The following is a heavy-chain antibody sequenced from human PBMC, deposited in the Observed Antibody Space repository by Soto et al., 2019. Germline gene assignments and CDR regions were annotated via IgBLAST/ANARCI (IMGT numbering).Heavy chain of an antibody. CDR3: ASRGGSGGGYVDY. D-gene: IGHD1-26*01. Sequence: ASVKVSCKASGGTFSSYAISWVRQAPGQGLEWMGGIIPIFGTANYAQKFQGRVTITADESTSTADMELSSLRSEDTAVYYCASRGGSGGGYVDYWGQGTLVTVSS. CDR1: GGTFSSYA. J-gene: IGHJ4*02. V-gene: IGHV1-69*13. CDR2: IIPIFGTA.